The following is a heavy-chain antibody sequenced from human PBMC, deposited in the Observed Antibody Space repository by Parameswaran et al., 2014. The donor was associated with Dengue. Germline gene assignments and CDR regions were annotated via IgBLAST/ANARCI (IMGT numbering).Heavy chain of an antibody. V-gene: IGHV3-53*01. J-gene: IGHJ5*02. CDR2: IYSGGST. CDR3: ARESFYDFWSGYYKAGWFDP. Sequence: WIRQAPRKGLEWVSVIYSGGSTYYADSVKGRFTISRDNSKNTLYLQMNSLRAEDTAAYYCARESFYDFWSGYYKAGWFDPWGQGTLVTVSS. D-gene: IGHD3-3*01.